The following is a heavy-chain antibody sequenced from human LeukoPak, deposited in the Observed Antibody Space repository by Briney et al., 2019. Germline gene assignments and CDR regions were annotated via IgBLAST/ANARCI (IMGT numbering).Heavy chain of an antibody. D-gene: IGHD6-19*01. CDR3: ARDLGYSSGWYPDY. CDR1: GFTFSSYS. J-gene: IGHJ4*02. Sequence: PGGSLRLSCAASGFTFSSYSMNWVRPAPGKGLEWVSSISSSSSYIYYADSVKGRFTISRDNAKNSLYLQMNSLRAEDTAVYYCARDLGYSSGWYPDYWGQGTLVTVSS. CDR2: ISSSSSYI. V-gene: IGHV3-21*01.